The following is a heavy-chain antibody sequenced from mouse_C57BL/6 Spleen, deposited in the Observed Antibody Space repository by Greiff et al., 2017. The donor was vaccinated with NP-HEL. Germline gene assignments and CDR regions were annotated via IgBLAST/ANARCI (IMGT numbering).Heavy chain of an antibody. V-gene: IGHV5-4*01. CDR2: ISDGGSYT. D-gene: IGHD2-1*01. Sequence: EVQGVESGGGLVKPGGSLKLSCAASGFTFSSYAMSWVRQTPEKRLEWVATISDGGSYTYYPDNVKGRFTISRDNAKNNLYLQMSHLKSEDTAMYYCARDGGIYYGNWYFDVWGTGTTVTVSS. CDR1: GFTFSSYA. CDR3: ARDGGIYYGNWYFDV. J-gene: IGHJ1*03.